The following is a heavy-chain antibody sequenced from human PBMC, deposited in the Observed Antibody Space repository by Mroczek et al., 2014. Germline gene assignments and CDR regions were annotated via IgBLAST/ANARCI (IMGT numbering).Heavy chain of an antibody. CDR1: GFTFSSYA. J-gene: IGHJ5*02. V-gene: IGHV3-23*04. Sequence: VQLVESGGGLVQPGGSLRLSCAASGFTFSSYAMSWVRQAPGKGLEWVSAISGSGGSTYYADSVKGRFTISRDNSKNTLYLQMNSLRAEDTAVYYCAKDPLVVAAGENWFDPWGQGTLVTVSS. D-gene: IGHD2-15*01. CDR2: ISGSGGST. CDR3: AKDPLVVAAGENWFDP.